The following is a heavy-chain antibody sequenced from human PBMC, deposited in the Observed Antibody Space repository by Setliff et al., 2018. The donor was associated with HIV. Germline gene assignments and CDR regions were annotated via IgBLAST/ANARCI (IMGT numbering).Heavy chain of an antibody. J-gene: IGHJ3*01. V-gene: IGHV4-4*02. CDR3: ARHICGTTACYAVDV. CDR1: GGSISSNW. D-gene: IGHD2-2*01. Sequence: PSETLSLTCAVSGGSISSNWWSWVRQSPGKGLEWIGNIYHNGFANYNPSLKSRLTISVDTSKNQVSLTLSSVTPADTAVYYCARHICGTTACYAVDVWGPGTMVTVSS. CDR2: IYHNGFA.